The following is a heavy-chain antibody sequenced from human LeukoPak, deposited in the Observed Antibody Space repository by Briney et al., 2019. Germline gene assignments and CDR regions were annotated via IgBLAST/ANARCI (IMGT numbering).Heavy chain of an antibody. V-gene: IGHV3-33*05. CDR1: GFTFNIYG. CDR2: IQSDGSRH. Sequence: GRSLRLSCVASGFTFNIYGMHWVRRAPGKGLEWVAAIQSDGSRHYYMNSVKGRFTISRDDPKNTLYLQMDSLRADDTAVYHCARDDCTTPSCLTTWGQGTLVTVSS. J-gene: IGHJ5*02. D-gene: IGHD1-1*01. CDR3: ARDDCTTPSCLTT.